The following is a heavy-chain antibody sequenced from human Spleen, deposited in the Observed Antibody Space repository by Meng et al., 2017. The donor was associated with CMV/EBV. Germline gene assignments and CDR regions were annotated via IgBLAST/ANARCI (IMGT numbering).Heavy chain of an antibody. V-gene: IGHV4-61*01. CDR1: GGSVSSGSYY. D-gene: IGHD2-2*01. J-gene: IGHJ5*01. CDR3: ARALYCSSTSCYGYNWFDP. CDR2: IYYSGST. Sequence: SETLSLTCTVSGGSVSSGSYYWSWIRQPPGKGLEWIGYIYYSGSTNYNPSLKSRVTISVDTSKNQFSLKLSSVTAADTAVYYCARALYCSSTSCYGYNWFDPWGQGTTVTVSS.